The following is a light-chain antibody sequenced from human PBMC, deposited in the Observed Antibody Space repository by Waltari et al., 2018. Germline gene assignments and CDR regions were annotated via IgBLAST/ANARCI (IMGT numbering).Light chain of an antibody. CDR1: QSLRRW. J-gene: IGKJ2*01. CDR3: KHYNNYRYT. CDR2: EAS. V-gene: IGKV1-5*03. Sequence: DIQMTQSPSTLAAAVGDRVTITCRASQSLRRWLAWYQQKPGKAPKLLISEASTLKSGVQSRFSGSGSGTEFILTITSLQRDDFATYFCKHYNNYRYTFGQGTKLEI.